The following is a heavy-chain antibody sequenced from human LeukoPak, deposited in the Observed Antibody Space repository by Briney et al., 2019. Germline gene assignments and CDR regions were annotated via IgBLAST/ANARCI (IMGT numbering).Heavy chain of an antibody. CDR2: INPSGGST. V-gene: IGHV1-46*01. J-gene: IGHJ4*02. CDR1: GYIFTNYY. D-gene: IGHD6-13*01. CDR3: ARDRSSGRYPLDY. Sequence: ASVKVSCKASGYIFTNYYMHWVRQAPGQGLEWMGIINPSGGSTSYAQKFQGRVTMTTDSPTSTVYLELSSLRSEDTAVYYCARDRSSGRYPLDYWGQGTLVTVSS.